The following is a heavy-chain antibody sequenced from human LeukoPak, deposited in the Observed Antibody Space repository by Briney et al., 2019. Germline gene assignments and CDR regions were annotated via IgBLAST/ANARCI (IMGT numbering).Heavy chain of an antibody. J-gene: IGHJ2*01. CDR1: GFTFSNYA. CDR2: ISGSDDNT. V-gene: IGHV3-23*01. D-gene: IGHD3-22*01. Sequence: PGGSLRLSCAASGFTFSNYAMSWVRQAPGKGLECVSVISGSDDNTYYADSVKGRFTISRDNSKNTLYLQMNSLRAEDTAIYYCAKGHYDSSGDGFFGYFDLWGRGTLVTVSS. CDR3: AKGHYDSSGDGFFGYFDL.